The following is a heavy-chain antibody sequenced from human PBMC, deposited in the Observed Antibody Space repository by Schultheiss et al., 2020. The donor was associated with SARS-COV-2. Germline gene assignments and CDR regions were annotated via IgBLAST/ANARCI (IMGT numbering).Heavy chain of an antibody. CDR1: GFTFSSSW. CDR2: IKCDGSEK. D-gene: IGHD3-10*01. V-gene: IGHV3-52*02. J-gene: IGHJ6*02. CDR3: AKDLPLLWFGESYYYYYGMDV. Sequence: GGSLRLSCAASGFTFSSSWMHWVCQAPEKGQEWVADIKCDGSEKYYVDSVKGRFTISRDNAKNSLYLQMNSLRAEDTAVYYCAKDLPLLWFGESYYYYYGMDVWGQWTTVTVSS.